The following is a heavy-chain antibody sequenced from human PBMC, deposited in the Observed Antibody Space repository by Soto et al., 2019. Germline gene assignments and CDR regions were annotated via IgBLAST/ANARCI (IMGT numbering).Heavy chain of an antibody. CDR2: ISYDGSNK. CDR3: ARDREADY. Sequence: PGGSLRLSCAASGFTFSSYAMHWGRQAPGKGLEWVAVISYDGSNKYYADSVKGRFTISRDNSKNTLYLQMSSLRAEDTAVYYCARDREADYWGQGTLVTVSS. J-gene: IGHJ4*02. CDR1: GFTFSSYA. D-gene: IGHD1-26*01. V-gene: IGHV3-30-3*01.